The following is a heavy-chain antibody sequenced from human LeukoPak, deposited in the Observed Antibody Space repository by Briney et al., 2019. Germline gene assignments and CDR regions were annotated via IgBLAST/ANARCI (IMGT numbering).Heavy chain of an antibody. J-gene: IGHJ4*02. CDR2: IRYDGSYK. V-gene: IGHV3-30*02. Sequence: GVSLRLSCAASGFTVRSYGIHWVRQAPGKGLEWVAFIRYDGSYKYYADSVKGRFTISRDNSKNTLYLQMNSLRAEDTAVYYCAKDLPDYYGSGSPPDYWGQGTLVTVSS. CDR3: AKDLPDYYGSGSPPDY. D-gene: IGHD3-10*01. CDR1: GFTVRSYG.